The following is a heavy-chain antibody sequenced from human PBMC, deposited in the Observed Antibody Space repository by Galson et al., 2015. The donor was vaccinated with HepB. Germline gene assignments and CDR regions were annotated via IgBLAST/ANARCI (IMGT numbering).Heavy chain of an antibody. CDR1: GFTVSSNY. CDR3: ARDGYYYDSSGYQAFDI. D-gene: IGHD3-22*01. Sequence: SLRLSCAASGFTVSSNYMSWVRQAPGRGLEWVSVIYSGGSTYYADSVKGRFTISRDNSKNTLYLQMNSLRAEDTAVYYCARDGYYYDSSGYQAFDIWGQGTMVTVSS. CDR2: IYSGGST. J-gene: IGHJ3*02. V-gene: IGHV3-66*01.